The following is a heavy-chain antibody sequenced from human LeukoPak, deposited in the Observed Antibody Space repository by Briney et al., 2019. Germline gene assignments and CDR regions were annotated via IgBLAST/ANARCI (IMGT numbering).Heavy chain of an antibody. V-gene: IGHV1-2*02. Sequence: ASVKVSCKASGYTSTGYYMHWVRQAPGQGLEWMGWINPNSGGTNYAQMFQGRVTMTRDTSISTAYIELSRLRSDDTAVYYCARGEVLLAFDIWGQGTMVTVSS. CDR2: INPNSGGT. CDR1: GYTSTGYY. CDR3: ARGEVLLAFDI. J-gene: IGHJ3*02. D-gene: IGHD1-26*01.